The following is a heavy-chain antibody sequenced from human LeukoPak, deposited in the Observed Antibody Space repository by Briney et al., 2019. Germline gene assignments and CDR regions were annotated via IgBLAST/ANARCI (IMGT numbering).Heavy chain of an antibody. CDR3: AKDLDDSGIDPVFDY. J-gene: IGHJ4*02. D-gene: IGHD3-10*01. CDR1: GFTFSSYG. Sequence: GGSLRLSCAASGFTFSSYGMHWVRQAPGKGLEWVAFIRYDGSNKYYADSVKGRFTISRDNSKNTLYLQMNSLRAEDTAVYYCAKDLDDSGIDPVFDYWGQGTLVTVSS. V-gene: IGHV3-30*02. CDR2: IRYDGSNK.